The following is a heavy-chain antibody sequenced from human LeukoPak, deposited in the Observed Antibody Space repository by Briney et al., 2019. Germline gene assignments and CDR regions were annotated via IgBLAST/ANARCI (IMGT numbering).Heavy chain of an antibody. CDR1: GYTLTELS. D-gene: IGHD2-2*01. J-gene: IGHJ6*04. CDR3: ATKGDIVVVPAASDYYGMDV. V-gene: IGHV1-24*01. Sequence: ASVKVSCKVSGYTLTELSMHWVRQAPGKGLEWMGGFDPEDGETIYAQKFQGRVTMTEETSTDTAYMELSSLRSEDTAVYYCATKGDIVVVPAASDYYGMDVWGKGTTVTVSS. CDR2: FDPEDGET.